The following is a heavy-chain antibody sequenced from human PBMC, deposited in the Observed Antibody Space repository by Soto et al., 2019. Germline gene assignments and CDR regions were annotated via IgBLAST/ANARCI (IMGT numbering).Heavy chain of an antibody. D-gene: IGHD3-22*01. J-gene: IGHJ4*02. CDR1: SGSISSSNW. CDR3: VRADSSGYSYFDY. V-gene: IGHV4-4*02. CDR2: IYHSGST. Sequence: SETLSLTCAVSSGSISSSNWWSWVRQPPGKGLEWIGEIYHSGSTNYNPSLKSRVTISVDKSKNQLSLKLSPVTAADTAVYYCVRADSSGYSYFDYWGQGSLVTVSS.